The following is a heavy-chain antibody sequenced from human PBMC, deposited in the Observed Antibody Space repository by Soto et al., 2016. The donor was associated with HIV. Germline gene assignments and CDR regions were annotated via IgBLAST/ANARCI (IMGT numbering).Heavy chain of an antibody. CDR3: TTHLYPT. D-gene: IGHD3-16*01. CDR2: IKSNTDGGTT. J-gene: IGHJ5*02. CDR1: GFTFSNAW. V-gene: IGHV3-15*01. Sequence: EVQLVESGGGLVKPGGSLRLSCAASGFTFSNAWMSWVRQAPGKGLEWVGRIKSNTDGGTTDYAAPVKDRFTISRDDSKNXLYLQMNSLETEDTAVYYCTTHLYPTWGQGTLVTVSS.